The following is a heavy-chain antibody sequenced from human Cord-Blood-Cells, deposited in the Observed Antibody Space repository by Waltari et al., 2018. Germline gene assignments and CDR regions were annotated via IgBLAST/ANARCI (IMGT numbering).Heavy chain of an antibody. V-gene: IGHV4-59*01. Sequence: QVQLQESGPGLVKPSETLSLTCTVSGGSISSYYWTWIRQPPGTGLEWIGYIYYSGSTNYNPSLKSRVTISVDTSKNQFSLKLSSVTAADTAVYYCARDQEDCSGGSCYYYFDYWGQGTLVTVSS. D-gene: IGHD2-15*01. CDR2: IYYSGST. CDR1: GGSISSYY. J-gene: IGHJ4*02. CDR3: ARDQEDCSGGSCYYYFDY.